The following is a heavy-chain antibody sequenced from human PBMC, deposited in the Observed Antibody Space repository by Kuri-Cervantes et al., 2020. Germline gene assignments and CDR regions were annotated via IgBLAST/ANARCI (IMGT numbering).Heavy chain of an antibody. J-gene: IGHJ3*02. Sequence: SVKVSCKASGYTFTYRYLHWVRQAPGQALEWMGWITPFNGNTNYAQKFQDRVTITRDRSMSTAYMELSSLRSEDTAVYYCARDGIAVAARSIGAFDIWGQGTMVTVSS. V-gene: IGHV1-45*02. CDR1: GYTFTYRY. CDR3: ARDGIAVAARSIGAFDI. CDR2: ITPFNGNT. D-gene: IGHD6-19*01.